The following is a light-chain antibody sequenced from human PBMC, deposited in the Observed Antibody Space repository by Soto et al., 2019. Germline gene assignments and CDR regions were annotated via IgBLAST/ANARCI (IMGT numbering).Light chain of an antibody. V-gene: IGKV4-1*01. CDR3: QQYSSTPLT. CDR1: QSVLYSSNNKNY. CDR2: WAS. Sequence: DLVLTHSPDSLSVSLGARATINCKSSQSVLYSSNNKNYLAWYQQKPGQPPKLLIYWASTRESGVPDRFSGSGSGTDFTLTISSLQAEDVTVYYCQQYSSTPLTFGGGTMVDIK. J-gene: IGKJ4*01.